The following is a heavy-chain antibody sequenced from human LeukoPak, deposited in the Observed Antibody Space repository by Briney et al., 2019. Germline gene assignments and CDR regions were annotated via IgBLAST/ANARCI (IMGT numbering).Heavy chain of an antibody. J-gene: IGHJ4*02. Sequence: GGSLRLSCAASGFTFSSYAMSWVRQAPGKGLEWVSAISGSGGSTYYADSVKGRFTISRDNSKNTLYLQMNSLRAEDTAVYYCAKDLSRTLCSSTSCSGGYWGQGTLVTVSS. CDR2: ISGSGGST. V-gene: IGHV3-23*01. D-gene: IGHD2-2*01. CDR3: AKDLSRTLCSSTSCSGGY. CDR1: GFTFSSYA.